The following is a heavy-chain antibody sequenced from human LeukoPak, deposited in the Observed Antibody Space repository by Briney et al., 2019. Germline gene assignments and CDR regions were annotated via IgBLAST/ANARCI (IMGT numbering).Heavy chain of an antibody. CDR3: ARDGCSGGSCYLYGDYGNNWFDP. V-gene: IGHV1-2*02. Sequence: GASVKVSCKASGYTFTGYYMHWVRQAPGQGLEWMGWINPNSGGTNYAQKFQGRVTMTRDTSISTAYMGLRSLRSDDTAVYYCARDGCSGGSCYLYGDYGNNWFDPWGQGTLVTVSS. D-gene: IGHD2-15*01. CDR2: INPNSGGT. CDR1: GYTFTGYY. J-gene: IGHJ5*02.